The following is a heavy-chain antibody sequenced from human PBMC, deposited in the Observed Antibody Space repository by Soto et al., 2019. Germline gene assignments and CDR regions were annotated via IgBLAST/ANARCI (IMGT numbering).Heavy chain of an antibody. CDR1: GGTFSSYT. Sequence: SVKVSCKASGGTFSSYTISWVRQAPGQGLEWMGRIIPILGIANYAQKFQGRVTITADKSTSTAYMELSSLRSEDTAVYYCAVHSLVVPAAMALDVWGKGTTVTVSS. V-gene: IGHV1-69*02. J-gene: IGHJ6*04. CDR2: IIPILGIA. D-gene: IGHD2-2*01. CDR3: AVHSLVVPAAMALDV.